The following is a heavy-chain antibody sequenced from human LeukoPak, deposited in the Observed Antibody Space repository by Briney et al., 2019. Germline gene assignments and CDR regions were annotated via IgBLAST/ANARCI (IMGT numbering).Heavy chain of an antibody. Sequence: GGSLRLSCAASGFTFSDYYMSWIRQAPGKGLEWVSYISSSGSTIYYADSVKGRFTISRDNAKSSLYLQMNSLRAEDTAVYYCARDRGNYYGSGSYYTFDYWGQGTLVTVSS. CDR1: GFTFSDYY. V-gene: IGHV3-11*01. J-gene: IGHJ4*02. CDR3: ARDRGNYYGSGSYYTFDY. D-gene: IGHD3-10*01. CDR2: ISSSGSTI.